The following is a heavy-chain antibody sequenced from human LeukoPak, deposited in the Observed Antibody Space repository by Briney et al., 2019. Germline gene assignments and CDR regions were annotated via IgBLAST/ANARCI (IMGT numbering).Heavy chain of an antibody. J-gene: IGHJ5*02. CDR3: AREGPSGSNFFDP. CDR2: IYYSGST. Sequence: SETLSLTCTVSGGSISSYYWSWIRQPPGKGLEWIGYIYYSGSTNYNPSLKSRVTISVDTSKNQFSLKLSSVTAADTAVYYCAREGPSGSNFFDPWGQGTLVTVSS. D-gene: IGHD4-11*01. CDR1: GGSISSYY. V-gene: IGHV4-59*01.